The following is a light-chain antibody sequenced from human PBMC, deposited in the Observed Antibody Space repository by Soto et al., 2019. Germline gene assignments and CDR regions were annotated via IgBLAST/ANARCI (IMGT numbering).Light chain of an antibody. Sequence: QSVLTQPASVSGSPGQSITISCTGTSSNVASYKLVSWYQQHPGKAPKLMIFEVNKRPSGVSNRFSGSKSGNTASLTISGLQVEDEADYYCCSSGGSRTYVFGTGTKVTVL. V-gene: IGLV2-23*02. CDR3: CSSGGSRTYV. CDR1: SSNVASYKL. CDR2: EVN. J-gene: IGLJ1*01.